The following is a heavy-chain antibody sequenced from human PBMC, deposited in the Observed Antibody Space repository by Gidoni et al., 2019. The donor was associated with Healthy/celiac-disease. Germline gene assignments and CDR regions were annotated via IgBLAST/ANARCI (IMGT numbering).Heavy chain of an antibody. Sequence: SWVRQAPGQGLEWMGWISAYNGNTNYAQKLQGRVTMTTDTSTSTAYMELRSLRSDDTAVYYCARDFLSRISSIAARHVAQSLYYWGQGTLVTVSS. V-gene: IGHV1-18*01. CDR2: ISAYNGNT. D-gene: IGHD6-6*01. CDR3: ARDFLSRISSIAARHVAQSLYY. J-gene: IGHJ4*02.